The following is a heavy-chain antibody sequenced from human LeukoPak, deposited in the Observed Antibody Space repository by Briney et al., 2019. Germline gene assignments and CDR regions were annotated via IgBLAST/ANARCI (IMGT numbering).Heavy chain of an antibody. CDR1: GGTFSSYA. Sequence: GASVKVSCKASGGTFSSYAFSWVRQAPGQGLEWMGRIIPIFGTANYAQKFQGRVTITTDESTSTAYMELSSLRSEDTAVYYCAREPKWELPPDYWGQGTLVTVSS. CDR2: IIPIFGTA. V-gene: IGHV1-69*05. D-gene: IGHD1-26*01. J-gene: IGHJ4*02. CDR3: AREPKWELPPDY.